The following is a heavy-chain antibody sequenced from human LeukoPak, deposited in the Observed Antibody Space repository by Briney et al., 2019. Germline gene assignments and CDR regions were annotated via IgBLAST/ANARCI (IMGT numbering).Heavy chain of an antibody. CDR1: GGSFSGYY. CDR3: ARGPDIVVVLGKAYFDY. V-gene: IGHV4-34*01. D-gene: IGHD2-2*01. J-gene: IGHJ4*02. CDR2: INHSGST. Sequence: PSETLSLTCAVYGGSFSGYYWSWIRQPPGKGLEWIGEINHSGSTNYNPSLKSRVTISVDTSKNQFSLKLSSVTAADMAVYYCARGPDIVVVLGKAYFDYWGQGTLVTVSS.